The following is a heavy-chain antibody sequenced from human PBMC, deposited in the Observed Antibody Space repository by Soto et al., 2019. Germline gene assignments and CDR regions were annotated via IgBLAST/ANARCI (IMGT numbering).Heavy chain of an antibody. CDR3: AKEVWRGPMDV. J-gene: IGHJ6*02. CDR2: ISYDGSNK. V-gene: IGHV3-30*18. D-gene: IGHD3-3*01. Sequence: QVQLVESGGGVVQPGRSLRLSCAASGFTFSSYGMHWVRQAPGKGLEWVAVISYDGSNKNYADSVKGRFTISRDNSKNTQYLQINSLRAEDTAVYYCAKEVWRGPMDVWGQGTTVTVSS. CDR1: GFTFSSYG.